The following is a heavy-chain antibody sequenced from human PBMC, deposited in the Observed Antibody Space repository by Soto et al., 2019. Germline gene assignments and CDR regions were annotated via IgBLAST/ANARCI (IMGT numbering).Heavy chain of an antibody. CDR3: GRALMITFGGVIVRRDDAFDI. J-gene: IGHJ3*02. CDR2: INHSGST. V-gene: IGHV4-34*01. CDR1: GGPFSGYY. D-gene: IGHD3-16*02. Sequence: QVQLQQWGAGLLKPSETLSLTCAVYGGPFSGYYWSWIRQPPGKGLEWIGEINHSGSTNYNPSLKSRVTLSVDTSKNQFSLKLSSVTAADTAVYYCGRALMITFGGVIVRRDDAFDIWGQGTMVTVSS.